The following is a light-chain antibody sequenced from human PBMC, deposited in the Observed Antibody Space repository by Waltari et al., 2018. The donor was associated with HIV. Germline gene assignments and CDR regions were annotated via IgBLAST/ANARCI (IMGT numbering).Light chain of an antibody. CDR1: SSDVGGHTY. CDR2: DVN. Sequence: QSALTQPRSVSGSPGRSVTISCTGTSSDVGGHTYVSWFQQHPGKGPKLLLYDVNKRSPAVPVLFSGSKSGNTASLTISGLQTEDEADYFCCSYTGSSSYNYVFGTGTKVTVL. V-gene: IGLV2-11*01. CDR3: CSYTGSSSYNYV. J-gene: IGLJ1*01.